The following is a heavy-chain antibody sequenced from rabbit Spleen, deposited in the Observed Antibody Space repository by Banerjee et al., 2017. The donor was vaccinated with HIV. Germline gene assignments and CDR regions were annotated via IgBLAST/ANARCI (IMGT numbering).Heavy chain of an antibody. V-gene: IGHV1S40*01. D-gene: IGHD2-1*01. J-gene: IGHJ4*01. CDR3: ARDTDDEYGDWADLYL. Sequence: QSLEESGGDLVKPGASLTLTCTASGFSFSSTYYFCWVRLAPGKGLEWIACLHIFDYSTWYASWAKGRFTISRTSSTTVDLQLNSLTAADTATYFCARDTDDEYGDWADLYLWGPGTLVTVS. CDR1: GFSFSSTYY. CDR2: LHIFDYST.